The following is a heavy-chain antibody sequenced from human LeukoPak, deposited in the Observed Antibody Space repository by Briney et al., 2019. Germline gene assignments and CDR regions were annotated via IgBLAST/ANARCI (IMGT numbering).Heavy chain of an antibody. CDR3: AREGDIAAAGTKEADD. D-gene: IGHD6-13*01. CDR1: GFTFSSYS. V-gene: IGHV3-21*01. J-gene: IGHJ4*02. CDR2: ISSSSSYI. Sequence: GGSLRLSCAASGFTFSSYSMNWVRQAPGKGLEWVSSISSSSSYIYYADSVKGRFTISSDNTKNSLYPQINSQRADDTAVYYCAREGDIAAAGTKEADDWGQGTLDTVSS.